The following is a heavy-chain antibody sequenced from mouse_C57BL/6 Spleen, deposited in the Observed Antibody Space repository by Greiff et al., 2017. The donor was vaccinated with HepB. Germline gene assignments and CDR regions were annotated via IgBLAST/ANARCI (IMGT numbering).Heavy chain of an antibody. V-gene: IGHV1-81*01. D-gene: IGHD2-3*01. J-gene: IGHJ4*01. CDR3: ARDDDGYYGTYAMDY. Sequence: VQLQQSGAELARPGASVKLSCKASGYTFTSYGISWVKQRTGQGLEWIGEIYPRSGNTYYNEKFKGKATLTADKSSSTAYMELRSLTSEDSAVYFCARDDDGYYGTYAMDYWGQGTSVTVSS. CDR1: GYTFTSYG. CDR2: IYPRSGNT.